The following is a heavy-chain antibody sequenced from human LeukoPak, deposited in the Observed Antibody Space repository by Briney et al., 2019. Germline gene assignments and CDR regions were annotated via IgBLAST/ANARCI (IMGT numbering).Heavy chain of an antibody. Sequence: ASVKVSCKASGYTFTSYGITWVRQAPGQGLEWMGWISAYNGNTNYAQKFQGRVTMTEDTSSDTASMELSSLRSEDTAVYYCATGTSGSYYVGIVRPIDYWGQGTLVTVSS. CDR3: ATGTSGSYYVGIVRPIDY. CDR2: ISAYNGNT. J-gene: IGHJ4*02. CDR1: GYTFTSYG. D-gene: IGHD1-26*01. V-gene: IGHV1-18*01.